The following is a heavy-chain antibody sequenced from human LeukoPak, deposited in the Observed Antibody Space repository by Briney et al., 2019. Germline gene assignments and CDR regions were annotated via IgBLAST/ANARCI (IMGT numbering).Heavy chain of an antibody. J-gene: IGHJ6*02. CDR3: ARGLKDIVVVDYYYYGMDV. CDR2: INHSGST. Sequence: SETLSLTCAVYGGSFSGYYWSWIRQPPGKGLEWIGEINHSGSTNYNPSLKSRVTISVDTPKNQFSLKLSSVTAADTAVYYCARGLKDIVVVDYYYYGMDVWGQGTTVTVSS. V-gene: IGHV4-34*01. CDR1: GGSFSGYY. D-gene: IGHD2-2*01.